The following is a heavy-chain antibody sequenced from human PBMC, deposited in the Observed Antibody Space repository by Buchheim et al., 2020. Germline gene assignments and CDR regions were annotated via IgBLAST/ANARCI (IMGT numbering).Heavy chain of an antibody. CDR1: GFTFSSYW. CDR3: ARVRIIAARLGTTKIFNY. D-gene: IGHD6-6*01. V-gene: IGHV3-7*01. J-gene: IGHJ4*02. CDR2: IKQDGSEK. Sequence: EVQLVESGGGLVQPGGSLRLSCAASGFTFSSYWMSWVRQAPGKGLEWVANIKQDGSEKYYVDSVKGRFTISRDNAKNSLYLQMNSLGAEDTAVYYCARVRIIAARLGTTKIFNYWGQGTL.